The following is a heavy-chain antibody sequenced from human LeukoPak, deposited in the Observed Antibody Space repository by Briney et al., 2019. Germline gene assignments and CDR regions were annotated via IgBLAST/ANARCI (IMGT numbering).Heavy chain of an antibody. D-gene: IGHD3-22*01. CDR2: INHSGST. J-gene: IGHJ4*02. CDR1: GGSFSGYY. CDR3: ARVGGYYYDSSGTR. Sequence: SETLSLTCAAYGGSFSGYYWSWIRQPPGKGLEWIGEINHSGSTNYNPSLKSRVTISVDTSKNQFSLKLSSVTAADTAVYYCARVGGYYYDSSGTRWGQGTLVTVSS. V-gene: IGHV4-34*01.